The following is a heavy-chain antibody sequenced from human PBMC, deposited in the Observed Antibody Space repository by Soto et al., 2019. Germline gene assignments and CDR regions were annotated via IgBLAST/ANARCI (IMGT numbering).Heavy chain of an antibody. CDR3: ARLMHYSHYGRSSHSGFDM. CDR1: GYTFTDYF. V-gene: IGHV1-2*02. Sequence: ASVKVSCKASGYTFTDYFIHWVRQAPGQGLEWIGWINPYSGGADLSQKFQGRVTMTRDTSISTAYMEVSSLRSEDTAVFYCARLMHYSHYGRSSHSGFDMWGQGTLVTVSS. CDR2: INPYSGGA. J-gene: IGHJ3*02. D-gene: IGHD3-10*01.